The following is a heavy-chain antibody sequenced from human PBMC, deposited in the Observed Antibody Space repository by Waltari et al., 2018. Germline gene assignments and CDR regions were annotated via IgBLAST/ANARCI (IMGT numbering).Heavy chain of an antibody. CDR1: GSTLSNYW. Sequence: EVQLVESGGGLVQPGGSLRLPCAASGSTLSNYWMSWVRQAPGKGPEWVANIMTDGREEYYVDSVRGRFTISRDNAKNSLYLQMNSLRPEDTAVYYCVRDQWFAFDIWGQGTMVTVSS. D-gene: IGHD3-22*01. CDR2: IMTDGREE. J-gene: IGHJ3*02. V-gene: IGHV3-7*01. CDR3: VRDQWFAFDI.